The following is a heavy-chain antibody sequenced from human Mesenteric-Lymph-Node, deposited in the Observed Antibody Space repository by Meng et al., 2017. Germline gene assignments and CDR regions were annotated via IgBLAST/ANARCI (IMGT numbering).Heavy chain of an antibody. CDR3: ARGARSYFDTRVYGTDHYYYGMDV. D-gene: IGHD3-22*01. Sequence: ASVKVSCKASGDTSTTYGVNWVRQAPGQGLEWMGWISVYSGYTKYAQTFQARVMMTTDTSTNTAYMELRSLRSDDTAVYYCARGARSYFDTRVYGTDHYYYGMDVWGQGTTVTVSS. V-gene: IGHV1-18*01. CDR1: GDTSTTYG. CDR2: ISVYSGYT. J-gene: IGHJ6*02.